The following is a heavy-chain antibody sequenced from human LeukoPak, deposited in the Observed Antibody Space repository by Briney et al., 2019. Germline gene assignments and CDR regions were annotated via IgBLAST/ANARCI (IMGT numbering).Heavy chain of an antibody. CDR2: INHSGST. Sequence: PSETLSLTCAVYGGSFSGYYWSWIRQPPGKGLEWIGEINHSGSTNYSPSLKSRVTISVDTSKNQFSLKLSSVTAADTAVYYCARGAIWGPTHDAFDIWGQGTMVTVSS. CDR1: GGSFSGYY. CDR3: ARGAIWGPTHDAFDI. J-gene: IGHJ3*02. V-gene: IGHV4-34*01. D-gene: IGHD7-27*01.